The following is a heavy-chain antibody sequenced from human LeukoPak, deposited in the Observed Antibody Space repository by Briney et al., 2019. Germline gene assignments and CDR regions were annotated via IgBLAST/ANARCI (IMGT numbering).Heavy chain of an antibody. D-gene: IGHD2-21*01. CDR2: INWNGGST. Sequence: GGSLRLSCAASGFTFDDYGMSWVRQAPGKGLEWVSGINWNGGSTGYADSVKGRFTISRDNAKNTVYLQMNSLRAEDTAVYYCAKDLHEIAADYWGQGTLVTVAS. V-gene: IGHV3-20*04. CDR3: AKDLHEIAADY. CDR1: GFTFDDYG. J-gene: IGHJ4*02.